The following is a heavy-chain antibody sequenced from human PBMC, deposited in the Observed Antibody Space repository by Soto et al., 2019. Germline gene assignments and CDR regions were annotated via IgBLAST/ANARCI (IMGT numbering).Heavy chain of an antibody. CDR1: GDSVSTYRAT. Sequence: SQTLSLTCAISGDSVSTYRATWDWIRQSPSRGLEWLGRTYYRSKWYNDYAVSVQGRITINADTSNNLFSLKLGSVTAADTAVYYCAAPSDDYSDYWGQGALVTVSS. J-gene: IGHJ4*02. CDR2: TYYRSKWYN. CDR3: AAPSDDYSDY. V-gene: IGHV6-1*01.